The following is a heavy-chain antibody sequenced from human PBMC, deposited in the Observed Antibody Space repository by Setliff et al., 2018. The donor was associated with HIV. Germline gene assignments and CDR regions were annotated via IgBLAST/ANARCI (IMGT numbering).Heavy chain of an antibody. V-gene: IGHV3-15*01. CDR1: GFTFSNAW. Sequence: PGGSLRLSCAASGFTFSNAWRSWVRQAPGKGLEWVGRIKSETDGGTTDYAAPVKGRFTISRDDSKNTLYLQMNSLKTEDTAVYYCTTGGSSGPKHWGQGTLVTVSS. J-gene: IGHJ1*01. D-gene: IGHD6-19*01. CDR3: TTGGSSGPKH. CDR2: IKSETDGGTT.